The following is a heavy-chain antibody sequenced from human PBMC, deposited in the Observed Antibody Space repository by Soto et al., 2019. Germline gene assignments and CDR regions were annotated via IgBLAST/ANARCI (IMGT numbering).Heavy chain of an antibody. CDR3: ARVPWDTDYDWRDNYYCAMDV. CDR2: INPSGGGT. J-gene: IGHJ6*02. V-gene: IGHV1-46*01. D-gene: IGHD5-12*01. Sequence: QVQLVQSGAEVKKPGASVRVSCRASGYTFTSYYIHWVRQAPGQGLEWMGIINPSGGGTSYAKKFQGRVTMTRDTSTSTLHMELSSLRSEDTAVYYCARVPWDTDYDWRDNYYCAMDVWGQGTTVTVSS. CDR1: GYTFTSYY.